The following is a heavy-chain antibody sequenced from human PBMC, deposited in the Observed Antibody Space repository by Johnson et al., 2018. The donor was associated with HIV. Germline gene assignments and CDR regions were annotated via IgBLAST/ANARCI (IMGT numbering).Heavy chain of an antibody. CDR3: AKERVTWSSRGDAFDI. CDR2: ISSNGGKK. Sequence: VQLVESGGGVVQPGRSLRLSCAASGFTFSSYVMHWVRQAPGKGLEYVSDISSNGGKKYYGNSVKGRFTISRDNSKNTLYLQMNSLRAEDTAVYYCAKERVTWSSRGDAFDIWGQGTMVTVSS. V-gene: IGHV3-64*01. CDR1: GFTFSSYV. D-gene: IGHD5-18*01. J-gene: IGHJ3*02.